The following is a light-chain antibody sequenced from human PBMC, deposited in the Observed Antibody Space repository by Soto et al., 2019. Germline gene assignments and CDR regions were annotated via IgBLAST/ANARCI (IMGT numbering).Light chain of an antibody. CDR2: DVS. CDR1: SSDVGGYNY. CDR3: SSYTISTLVV. J-gene: IGLJ2*01. Sequence: QSALTQPASVSGSPGQSITISCTGTSSDVGGYNYVSWYQQHPGKAPKLMIYDVSNQPSGVSNRFSGSKSGNTASLTISGLQAEDEADYYCSSYTISTLVVFGGGTKLTVL. V-gene: IGLV2-14*01.